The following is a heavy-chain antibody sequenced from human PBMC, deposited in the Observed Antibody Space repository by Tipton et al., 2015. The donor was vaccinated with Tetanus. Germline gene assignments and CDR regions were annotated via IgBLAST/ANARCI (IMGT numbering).Heavy chain of an antibody. CDR3: ARDEADSSSWLDY. CDR1: GFTFSSYW. J-gene: IGHJ4*02. D-gene: IGHD6-13*01. V-gene: IGHV3-23*01. CDR2: ISGSGGST. Sequence: GSLRLSCAASGFTFSSYWMSWVRQAPGKGLEWVSAISGSGGSTYYADSVKGRFTISRDNAKNSLYLQMNSLRAEDTAVYYCARDEADSSSWLDYWGQGTLVTVSS.